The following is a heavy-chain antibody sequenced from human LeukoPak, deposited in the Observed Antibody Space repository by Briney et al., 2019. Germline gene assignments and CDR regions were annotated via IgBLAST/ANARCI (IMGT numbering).Heavy chain of an antibody. CDR1: GFTFSSYW. D-gene: IGHD3-9*01. CDR3: GRGGLTGQMAAFDY. CDR2: INSDGGST. J-gene: IGHJ4*02. V-gene: IGHV3-74*01. Sequence: GASLRLSCAASGFTFSSYWMHWDRQAPGKGLEWVSRINSDGGSTTYADSVKGRFTISRDNAKNTMYLQMSSLRADDSAVYYCGRGGLTGQMAAFDYWGQGALVTVST.